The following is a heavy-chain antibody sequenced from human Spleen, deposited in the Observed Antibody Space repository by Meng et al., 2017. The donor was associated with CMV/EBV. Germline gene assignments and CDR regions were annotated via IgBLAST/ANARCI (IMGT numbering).Heavy chain of an antibody. CDR2: IKQDGSEK. Sequence: GESLKISCAASGFTFSSYWMSWVRQAPGKGLEWVANIKQDGSEKYYVDSVKGRFTISRDNAKNSLYLQMNSLRAEDTAVYYCARDGDIVVVPAALDAFDIWGQGTMVTVS. CDR3: ARDGDIVVVPAALDAFDI. CDR1: GFTFSSYW. J-gene: IGHJ3*02. D-gene: IGHD2-2*01. V-gene: IGHV3-7*01.